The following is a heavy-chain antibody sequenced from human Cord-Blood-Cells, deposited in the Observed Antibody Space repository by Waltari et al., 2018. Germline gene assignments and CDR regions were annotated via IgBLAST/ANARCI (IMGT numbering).Heavy chain of an antibody. J-gene: IGHJ4*02. V-gene: IGHV4-4*02. CDR1: GGSISSSNW. Sequence: QVQLQESGPGLVKPSGTLSLTCAVSGGSISSSNWWGWVRQPPGKGLEWIGEIYHSGSTNYNPSLKSRVTISVDKSKNQFSLKLSSVTAADTAVYYCARMDRIYYDILTGFFDYWGQGTLVTVSS. D-gene: IGHD3-9*01. CDR2: IYHSGST. CDR3: ARMDRIYYDILTGFFDY.